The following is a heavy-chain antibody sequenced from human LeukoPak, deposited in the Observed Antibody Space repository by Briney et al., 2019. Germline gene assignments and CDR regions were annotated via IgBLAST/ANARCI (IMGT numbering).Heavy chain of an antibody. CDR3: ARDQGVYDYVWGSYRLDY. J-gene: IGHJ4*02. V-gene: IGHV3-33*01. CDR1: GFTFSSYG. CDR2: IWYDGGNK. D-gene: IGHD3-16*02. Sequence: GGSLRLSCAASGFTFSSYGMHWVRQAPGKGLEWVAVIWYDGGNKYYADSVKGRFTISRDNSKNTLYLQMNSLRAEDTAVYYCARDQGVYDYVWGSYRLDYWGQGTLVTVSS.